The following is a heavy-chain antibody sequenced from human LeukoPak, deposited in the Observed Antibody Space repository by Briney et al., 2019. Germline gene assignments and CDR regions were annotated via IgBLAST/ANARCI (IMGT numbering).Heavy chain of an antibody. V-gene: IGHV4-61*02. CDR1: GGSISSGSYY. Sequence: SETLSLTCTVSGGSISSGSYYWSWIRQPAGKGLEWIGRIYTSGSTNYNPSLKSRVTISVDTSKNQFSLKLSSVTAADTAVYYCARESRGDLYYYYYYMAVWGKGTTVTASS. J-gene: IGHJ6*03. CDR3: ARESRGDLYYYYYYMAV. D-gene: IGHD4-17*01. CDR2: IYTSGST.